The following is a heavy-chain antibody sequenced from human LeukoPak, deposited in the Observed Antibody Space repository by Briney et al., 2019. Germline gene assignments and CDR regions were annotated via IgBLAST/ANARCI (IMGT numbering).Heavy chain of an antibody. J-gene: IGHJ5*02. V-gene: IGHV4-34*01. D-gene: IGHD2-21*01. Sequence: SETLSLTCAVYGGSFSGYYWSWIRQPPGKGLEWIGEINHSGSTKYNPSLKSRVTISVDTSKNQFSLKLNSVTAADTAVYYCARAALWWWQFDPWGQGTLVTVSS. CDR1: GGSFSGYY. CDR2: INHSGST. CDR3: ARAALWWWQFDP.